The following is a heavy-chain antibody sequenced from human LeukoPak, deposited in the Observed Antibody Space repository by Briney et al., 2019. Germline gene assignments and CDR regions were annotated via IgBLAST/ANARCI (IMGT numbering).Heavy chain of an antibody. J-gene: IGHJ4*02. CDR1: GGSISSGGYY. Sequence: SQTLSLTCTVSGGSISSGGYYWSWIRQHPGKGLEWIGYIYNSGSIYYNPSLESRVTISEDRSKNQFSLKLSSVTAADTAVYYCAREVPINLYFDYWGQGTLVTVSS. D-gene: IGHD1-1*01. CDR2: IYNSGSI. V-gene: IGHV4-31*03. CDR3: AREVPINLYFDY.